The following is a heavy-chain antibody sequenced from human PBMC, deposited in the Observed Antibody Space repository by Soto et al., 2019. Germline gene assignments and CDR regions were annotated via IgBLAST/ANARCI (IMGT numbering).Heavy chain of an antibody. J-gene: IGHJ4*02. D-gene: IGHD6-19*01. CDR2: ISNSGGTT. Sequence: EVQLLESGGGLVQPGGSLRLSCAASGFTFSNYAMSWVRQAPGKGLEWVSAISNSGGTTYYADSVKGRFTISRDNSKDTLHLQINSLRAEDTAVYYCAKTPRQWLVYFDYWGQGTLVTVSS. CDR1: GFTFSNYA. V-gene: IGHV3-23*01. CDR3: AKTPRQWLVYFDY.